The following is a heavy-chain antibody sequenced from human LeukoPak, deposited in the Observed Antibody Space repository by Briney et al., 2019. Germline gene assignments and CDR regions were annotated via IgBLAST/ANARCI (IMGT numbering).Heavy chain of an antibody. CDR2: IWYDGSNK. Sequence: PGGSPRLSCAASGFTFSSYGMHWVRQAPGKGLEWVAVIWYDGSNKYYADTVKGRLTISRDNSKNTLYLQMNSLRAEDTAVYYCARGTVLGYCSSTSCYDHGWFDPWGQGTLVTVSS. CDR3: ARGTVLGYCSSTSCYDHGWFDP. D-gene: IGHD2-2*01. V-gene: IGHV3-33*01. J-gene: IGHJ5*02. CDR1: GFTFSSYG.